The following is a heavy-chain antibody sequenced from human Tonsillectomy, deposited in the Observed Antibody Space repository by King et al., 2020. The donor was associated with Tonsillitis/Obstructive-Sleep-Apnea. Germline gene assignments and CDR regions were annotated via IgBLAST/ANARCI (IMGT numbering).Heavy chain of an antibody. V-gene: IGHV1-69*01. Sequence: VQLVESGAEVKKPGSSVKLSCKASGGTFRSYDISWVRQAPGQGLEWMGGIIPIFGTAKYAQKFQGRVTITADESTSTAYMELSSLRSEDTAVYYCARSVATIDYDYYHYMDVWGKGTAVTVSS. CDR2: IIPIFGTA. CDR3: ARSVATIDYDYYHYMDV. D-gene: IGHD5-12*01. J-gene: IGHJ6*03. CDR1: GGTFRSYD.